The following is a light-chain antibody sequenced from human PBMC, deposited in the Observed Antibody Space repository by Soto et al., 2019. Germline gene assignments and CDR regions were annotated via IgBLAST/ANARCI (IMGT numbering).Light chain of an antibody. J-gene: IGLJ1*01. CDR2: EGT. CDR1: SRDVGSYDL. V-gene: IGLV2-23*01. CDR3: CSYAGSTTYV. Sequence: QSALTQPASVSGSPGQSITISCTGTSRDVGSYDLVSWYQHHPGKAPKLMIYEGTKRPSGVSNRFSGSKSGNTASLAISGLQAEDEADYYCCSYAGSTTYVLGPGTKVTVL.